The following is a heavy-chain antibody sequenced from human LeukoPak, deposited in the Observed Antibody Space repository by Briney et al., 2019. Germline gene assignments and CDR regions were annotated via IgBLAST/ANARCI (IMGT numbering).Heavy chain of an antibody. J-gene: IGHJ4*02. Sequence: ASVTVSCKSSGYSFIDYYIHWVRQAPGQGLEWMGWINPNSGGSNSAQKFHGRVTMTRDTSLNTVYMQLSGLTSDDTALYYCARDRVVTAVRNHFHYWGQETLVTVSS. CDR2: INPNSGGS. CDR1: GYSFIDYY. D-gene: IGHD2-21*02. V-gene: IGHV1-2*02. CDR3: ARDRVVTAVRNHFHY.